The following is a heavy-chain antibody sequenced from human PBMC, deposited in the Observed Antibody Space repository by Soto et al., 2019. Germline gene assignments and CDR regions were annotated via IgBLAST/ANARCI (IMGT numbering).Heavy chain of an antibody. J-gene: IGHJ6*02. D-gene: IGHD1-26*01. V-gene: IGHV3-33*01. CDR3: ARDGSSTHLYYGLDV. Sequence: GGSLRLSCVASGFTFNYYGIHWVRQAPGKGLEWVAVIWYVGTKKDYVDSVQGRFTVSRDNSRNTVHLQMNSLRADDTAIYYCARDGSSTHLYYGLDVWGQGTLVTVSS. CDR1: GFTFNYYG. CDR2: IWYVGTKK.